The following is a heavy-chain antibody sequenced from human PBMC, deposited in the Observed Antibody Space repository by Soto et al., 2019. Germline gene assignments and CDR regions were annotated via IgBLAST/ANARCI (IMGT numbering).Heavy chain of an antibody. Sequence: PSETLSLTCTVSGGSISSTSSYWAWIRQPPGKGLEWVGSIYYIGNTNYNPSLESRVTISVDTSKNQFSLKLSSVTAADTAVYYCARVIAAAGIAYYYYGMDVWSQGTTVTVSS. CDR2: IYYIGNT. V-gene: IGHV4-39*07. CDR3: ARVIAAAGIAYYYYGMDV. CDR1: GGSISSTSSY. D-gene: IGHD6-13*01. J-gene: IGHJ6*02.